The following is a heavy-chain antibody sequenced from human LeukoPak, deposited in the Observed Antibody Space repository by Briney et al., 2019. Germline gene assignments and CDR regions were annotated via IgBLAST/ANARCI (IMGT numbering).Heavy chain of an antibody. V-gene: IGHV4-31*03. CDR3: ASQSLVRGVIDFDY. J-gene: IGHJ4*02. CDR1: GGSISSGGYY. Sequence: SETLSLTCTVSGGSISSGGYYWSWIRQHPGKGLEWIGYIYYSGSTYYNPSLKSRVTISVDTSKNQFSLKLSSVTAADTAVYYCASQSLVRGVIDFDYWGQGTLVTVSS. D-gene: IGHD3-10*01. CDR2: IYYSGST.